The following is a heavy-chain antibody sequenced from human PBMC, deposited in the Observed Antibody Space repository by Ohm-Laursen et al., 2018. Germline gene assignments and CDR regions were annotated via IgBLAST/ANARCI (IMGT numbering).Heavy chain of an antibody. J-gene: IGHJ5*02. D-gene: IGHD6-19*01. CDR2: INHSGST. CDR1: GGSFSGYY. Sequence: TLSLTCAVYGGSFSGYYWSWIRQPPGKGLEWIGEINHSGSTNYNPSLKSRVTISVDTSKNQFSLKLTSVTAADTAVYYCAREGTYSSGWYLEGWFDPWGQGTLVTVSS. CDR3: AREGTYSSGWYLEGWFDP. V-gene: IGHV4-34*01.